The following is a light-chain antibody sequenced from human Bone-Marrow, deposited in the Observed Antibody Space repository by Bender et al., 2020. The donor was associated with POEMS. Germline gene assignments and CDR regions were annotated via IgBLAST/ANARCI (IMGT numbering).Light chain of an antibody. Sequence: QSALTQPASVSGSPGQSITISCTGTSSDVGTYNLVSWYQQHPGQVPKLLIYEGNKRPSGASNRFSGSKSGNTASLTISGLQAEDEADYYCSSYAGSNTYVFGSGTKVTVL. CDR2: EGN. V-gene: IGLV2-23*01. CDR1: SSDVGTYNL. J-gene: IGLJ1*01. CDR3: SSYAGSNTYV.